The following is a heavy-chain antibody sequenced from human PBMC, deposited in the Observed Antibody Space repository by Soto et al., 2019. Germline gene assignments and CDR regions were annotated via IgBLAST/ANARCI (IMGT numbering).Heavy chain of an antibody. V-gene: IGHV3-15*01. J-gene: IGHJ6*02. CDR2: IKSKTDGGTT. D-gene: IGHD3-10*01. CDR1: GFTFSNAW. CDR3: TTTMVRGVFSYYYGMDV. Sequence: PGGSLRLSCAASGFTFSNAWMSWVRQAPGKGLEWVGRIKSKTDGGTTDYAAPVKGRFTISRDDSKNTLYLQMNSLKTEDTAVYYCTTTMVRGVFSYYYGMDVWGQGTTVTVSS.